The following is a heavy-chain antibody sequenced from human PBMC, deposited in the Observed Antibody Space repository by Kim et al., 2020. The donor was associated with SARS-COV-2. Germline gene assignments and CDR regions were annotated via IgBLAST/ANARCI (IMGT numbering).Heavy chain of an antibody. CDR2: IYYSGTT. CDR3: TTRGPYYATGV. D-gene: IGHD3-16*01. V-gene: IGHV4-39*01. CDR1: GGSIRGSSHY. J-gene: IGHJ6*02. Sequence: SETLSLTCSVSGGSIRGSSHYWGWVRQPPGKGLEWIGSIYYSGTTYYNSSLEGRVTISVDTSNNQFSLRLSSVTAADAAVYYCTTRGPYYATGVWGQGT.